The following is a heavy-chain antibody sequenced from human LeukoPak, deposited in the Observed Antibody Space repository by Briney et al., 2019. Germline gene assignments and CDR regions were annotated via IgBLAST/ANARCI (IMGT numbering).Heavy chain of an antibody. Sequence: GGSLRLSCAASGFTFSSYDMHWVRQTPGKGLDWVAVIWYDGIYKDYVDSVKGRFTISRDSSKNTVFLQMNNLRAEDTAVYYCARVSGGFRGSQDLLYWGQGTLVTVSS. CDR3: ARVSGGFRGSQDLLY. D-gene: IGHD3-10*02. J-gene: IGHJ4*02. CDR1: GFTFSSYD. CDR2: IWYDGIYK. V-gene: IGHV3-33*01.